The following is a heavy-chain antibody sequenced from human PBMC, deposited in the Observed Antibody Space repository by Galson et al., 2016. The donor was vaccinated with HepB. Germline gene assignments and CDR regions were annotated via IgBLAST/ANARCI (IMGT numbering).Heavy chain of an antibody. D-gene: IGHD6-13*01. CDR1: GYTFTNNG. Sequence: SVKVSCKASGYTFTNNGISWVRQAPGQGLEWMGWISAHSGNTNYAQKFQGRLTLTKDTSASTVHMELRSLRFDDTAMYYCARDRDAALDYWGQGALVTVSS. CDR2: ISAHSGNT. CDR3: ARDRDAALDY. J-gene: IGHJ4*02. V-gene: IGHV1-18*01.